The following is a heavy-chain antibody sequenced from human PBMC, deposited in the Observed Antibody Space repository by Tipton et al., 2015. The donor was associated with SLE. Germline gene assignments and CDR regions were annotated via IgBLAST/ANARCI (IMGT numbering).Heavy chain of an antibody. V-gene: IGHV3-21*01. CDR3: ARDRGGITMVRGVIMGY. J-gene: IGHJ4*02. D-gene: IGHD3-10*01. CDR1: GFTFSSYS. Sequence: SLRLSCAASGFTFSSYSMNWVRQAPGKGLEWVSSISSSSSYIYYADSVKGRFTISRDNAKNSLYLQMNSLRAEDTAVYYCARDRGGITMVRGVIMGYWGQGTLVTVSS. CDR2: ISSSSSYI.